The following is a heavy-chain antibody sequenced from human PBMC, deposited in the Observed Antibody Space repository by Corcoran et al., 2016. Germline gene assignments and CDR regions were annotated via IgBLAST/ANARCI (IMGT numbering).Heavy chain of an antibody. CDR3: AGHDAGFDY. CDR1: GYSISSCYY. V-gene: IGHV4-38-2*02. J-gene: IGHJ4*02. D-gene: IGHD6-13*01. CDR2: IYHSGST. Sequence: QVQLQASGPGLVKPSEPLSLTCTVSGYSISSCYYWGWLRQPPGRGMEWIGSIYHSGSTYYNPSLKSRVTISVDTSKNQFSLTLSSVTAADTAVYDCAGHDAGFDYWGQGILVTVSS.